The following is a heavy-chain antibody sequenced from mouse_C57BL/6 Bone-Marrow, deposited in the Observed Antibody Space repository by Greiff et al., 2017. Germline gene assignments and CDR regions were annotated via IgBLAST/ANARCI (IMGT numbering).Heavy chain of an antibody. Sequence: QVQLQQPGAELVRPGTSVKLSCKASGYTFTSYWMHWVKQRPGQGLEWIGVIDPSDSYTNYNQKFKGKATLTVDTSSSTAYMQLSSLTSEDAAVYYCARQLRRDYFDDWGQGTTLTGSS. D-gene: IGHD1-1*01. CDR3: ARQLRRDYFDD. CDR2: IDPSDSYT. J-gene: IGHJ2*01. V-gene: IGHV1-59*01. CDR1: GYTFTSYW.